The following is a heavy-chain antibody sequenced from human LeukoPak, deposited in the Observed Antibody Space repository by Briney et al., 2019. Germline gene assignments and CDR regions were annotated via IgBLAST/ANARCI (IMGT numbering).Heavy chain of an antibody. V-gene: IGHV1-18*04. CDR3: ARGLSTMVRGVIPQYNWFDP. CDR2: ISAYNGNT. D-gene: IGHD3-10*01. J-gene: IGHJ5*02. Sequence: ASVKVSCKASGYTFTSYGISWVRQAPGQGLEWMGWISAYNGNTNYAQKLQGRVTMTTDTSTSTAYMELRSLRSDDTAVYCCARGLSTMVRGVIPQYNWFDPWGQGTLVTVSS. CDR1: GYTFTSYG.